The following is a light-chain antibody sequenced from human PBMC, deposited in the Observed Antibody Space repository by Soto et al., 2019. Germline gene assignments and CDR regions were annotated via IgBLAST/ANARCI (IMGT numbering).Light chain of an antibody. CDR2: RYS. CDR1: SSNIGTGYD. Sequence: QSVLTQPPSVSGAPGQRVTISCTGSSSNIGTGYDVHWYQQVPGTAPKLLMYRYSNRPSGVPDRFSGSKSGASAPLAITGLQAEDEADYYCQSYDSSLSGYVFGTGTKVTVL. V-gene: IGLV1-40*01. J-gene: IGLJ1*01. CDR3: QSYDSSLSGYV.